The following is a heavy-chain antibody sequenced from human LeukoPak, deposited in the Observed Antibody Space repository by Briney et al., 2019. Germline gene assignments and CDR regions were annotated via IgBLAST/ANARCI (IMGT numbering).Heavy chain of an antibody. CDR3: ARVLGYCSSTGCYNPPDY. J-gene: IGHJ4*02. D-gene: IGHD2-2*02. CDR1: GYTFTGYY. CDR2: INPNSGGT. Sequence: GASVKVSCKASGYTFTGYYMHWVRQAPGQGLEWMGWINPNSGGTNYAQKFQGRVTMTRDTSISTAYMELSRLRSDDTAVYYCARVLGYCSSTGCYNPPDYWGQGTLVTVSS. V-gene: IGHV1-2*02.